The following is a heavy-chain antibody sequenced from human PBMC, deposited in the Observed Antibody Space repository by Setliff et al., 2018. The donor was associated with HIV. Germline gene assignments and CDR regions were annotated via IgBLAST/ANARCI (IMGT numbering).Heavy chain of an antibody. CDR2: IDPSDSYT. D-gene: IGHD3-22*01. CDR3: ASHDYYDSSVYYYRFDY. Sequence: GESLKISCKGSGYSFPTYWIAWVRQMPGKGLEWMGRIDPSDSYTNYNPSFQGHVTISADKSISTAYLQWSSLKASDTAMYYCASHDYYDSSVYYYRFDYWGQGTLVTVSS. CDR1: GYSFPTYW. J-gene: IGHJ4*02. V-gene: IGHV5-10-1*01.